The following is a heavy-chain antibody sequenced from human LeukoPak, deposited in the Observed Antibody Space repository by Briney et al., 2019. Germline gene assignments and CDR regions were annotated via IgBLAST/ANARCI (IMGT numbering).Heavy chain of an antibody. CDR2: IKEDGSEK. CDR3: AKDFRGNGYFFDY. D-gene: IGHD4-23*01. CDR1: GFTFSNYW. V-gene: IGHV3-7*03. Sequence: GGSLRLSCAASGFTFSNYWMAWVRQAPGKGLEWVANIKEDGSEKYYLDSVEGRFTISRDNAKSSLYLQMNSLSAEDTAVYYCAKDFRGNGYFFDYWGQGTLVTVSS. J-gene: IGHJ4*02.